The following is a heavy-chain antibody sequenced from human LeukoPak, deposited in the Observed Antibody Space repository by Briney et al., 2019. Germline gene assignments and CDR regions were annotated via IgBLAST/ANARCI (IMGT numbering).Heavy chain of an antibody. V-gene: IGHV3-7*01. J-gene: IGHJ4*02. Sequence: PGGSLRLSCAASGFTFSSYWMIWVRQAPGKGLEWVANIKEDGSEKYYMDSVKGRFTISRDNAKNSLYLQMNSLRVEDTAVYYCARAPYGENYWGQGTLVTVSS. CDR1: GFTFSSYW. D-gene: IGHD4-17*01. CDR2: IKEDGSEK. CDR3: ARAPYGENY.